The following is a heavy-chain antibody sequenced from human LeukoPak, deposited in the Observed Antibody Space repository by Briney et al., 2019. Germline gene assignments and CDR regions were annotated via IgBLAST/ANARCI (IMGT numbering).Heavy chain of an antibody. V-gene: IGHV4-59*08. CDR1: GGSISSYY. J-gene: IGHJ5*02. Sequence: SETLSLTCTVSGGSISSYYWSWIRQPPGKGQEWIGYIYYSGSTTYTPSLESGVTISVDTSKTQFSLKLSSVTAADTAVYYCARTAFGGVIASDWFDPWGQGTLVTVSS. CDR2: IYYSGST. CDR3: ARTAFGGVIASDWFDP. D-gene: IGHD3-16*02.